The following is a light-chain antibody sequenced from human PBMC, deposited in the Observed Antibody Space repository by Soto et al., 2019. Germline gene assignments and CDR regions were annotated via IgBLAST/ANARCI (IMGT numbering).Light chain of an antibody. Sequence: QSALTQPASVSGSPGQSITISCTGASSDVGHYNSVSWYQHHPGRAPKLMIYDVSHRPSGVSNRFSGSKSGNTASLTISGLQAEDEADDYCSSYTATTTNWVFGGGTKLTVL. CDR2: DVS. CDR3: SSYTATTTNWV. V-gene: IGLV2-14*01. J-gene: IGLJ3*02. CDR1: SSDVGHYNS.